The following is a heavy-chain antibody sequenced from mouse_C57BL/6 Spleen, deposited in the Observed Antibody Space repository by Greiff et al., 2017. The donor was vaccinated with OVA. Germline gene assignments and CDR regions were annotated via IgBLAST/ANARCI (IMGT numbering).Heavy chain of an antibody. V-gene: IGHV5-9*01. CDR1: GFTFSSYT. D-gene: IGHD2-13*01. J-gene: IGHJ2*01. CDR2: ISGGGGNT. Sequence: EVMLVESGGGLVKPGGSLKLSCAASGFTFSSYTMSWVRQTPEKRLEWVATISGGGGNTYYPDSVKGRFTISRDNAKNTLKLQMSSLRSEDTALYYCARHECDEYYFDYWGQGTTLTVSS. CDR3: ARHECDEYYFDY.